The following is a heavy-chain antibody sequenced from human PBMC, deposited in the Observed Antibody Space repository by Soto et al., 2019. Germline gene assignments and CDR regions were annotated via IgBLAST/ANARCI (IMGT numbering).Heavy chain of an antibody. CDR2: INPNGGVT. CDR3: ARESGGATATLDYYCFYMDV. CDR1: GDSFNDYY. Sequence: QVQLVQSGAEVRKPGASVTVSCRSSGDSFNDYYIHWVRQAPGQGFEWMGWINPNGGVTKYAQKCQGWVSMTRDTCIRTVYMQLSRLRSDDTAVYYCARESGGATATLDYYCFYMDVWGTGTTVTVSS. J-gene: IGHJ6*03. D-gene: IGHD5-12*01. V-gene: IGHV1-2*04.